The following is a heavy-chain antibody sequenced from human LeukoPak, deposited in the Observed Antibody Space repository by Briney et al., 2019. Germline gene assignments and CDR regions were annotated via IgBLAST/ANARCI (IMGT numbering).Heavy chain of an antibody. CDR3: ARGLYSYGANDAFDI. D-gene: IGHD5-18*01. J-gene: IGHJ3*02. CDR1: GYTFTSYD. Sequence: SVKVSCKASGYTFTSYDISWVRQAPGQGLEWMGGIIPIFGTANYAQKFQGRVTITADESTSTAYMELSSLRSEDTAVYYCARGLYSYGANDAFDIWGQGTMVTVSS. V-gene: IGHV1-69*13. CDR2: IIPIFGTA.